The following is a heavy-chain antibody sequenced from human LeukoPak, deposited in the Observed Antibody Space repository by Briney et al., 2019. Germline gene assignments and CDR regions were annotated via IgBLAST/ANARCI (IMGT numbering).Heavy chain of an antibody. CDR3: ARQVGYCSGGSCYSGFSGLDP. Sequence: GESLKISCKGSGYSFTSYWIGWVRQMPGKGLEWMGIIYPGDSDTRYSPSFQGQVTISADKSISTAYLQWSSLKASDTAMYYCARQVGYCSGGSCYSGFSGLDPWGQGTLVTVSS. V-gene: IGHV5-51*01. CDR1: GYSFTSYW. J-gene: IGHJ5*02. D-gene: IGHD2-15*01. CDR2: IYPGDSDT.